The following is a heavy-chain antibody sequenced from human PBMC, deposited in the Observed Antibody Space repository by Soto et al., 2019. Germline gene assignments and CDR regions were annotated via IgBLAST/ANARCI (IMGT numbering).Heavy chain of an antibody. D-gene: IGHD2-2*02. CDR1: GFTFSSYW. V-gene: IGHV3-74*01. Sequence: EVQLVESGGGLVQPGGSLRLSCAASGFTFSSYWMHWVRQAPGKGLVWVSRINSDGSSTSYADSVKGRFTISRDNAKNTLYLQMNSLRAEDTAVYYCARGGVGRYCSSTSCDTWVFDYWGQGTLVTVSS. CDR3: ARGGVGRYCSSTSCDTWVFDY. J-gene: IGHJ4*02. CDR2: INSDGSST.